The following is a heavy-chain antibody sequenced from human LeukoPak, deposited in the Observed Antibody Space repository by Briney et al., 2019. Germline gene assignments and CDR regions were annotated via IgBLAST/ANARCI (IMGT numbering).Heavy chain of an antibody. CDR1: GGSISSSSYY. J-gene: IGHJ4*02. V-gene: IGHV4-39*01. CDR3: ARHAYYYGSGSDY. Sequence: SETLSLTCTVSGGSISSSSYYWGWIRQPPGKGLEWIGSIYYSGSTYYNPSLKSRVTISVDTSKNQFSLKLSSVTAADTAVYYCARHAYYYGSGSDYWGQGTLVTVSS. D-gene: IGHD3-10*01. CDR2: IYYSGST.